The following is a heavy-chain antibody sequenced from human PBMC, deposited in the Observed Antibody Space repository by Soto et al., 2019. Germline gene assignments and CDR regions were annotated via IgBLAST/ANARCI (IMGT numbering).Heavy chain of an antibody. CDR3: ARDPKGFWRGSSYYYYGMDV. D-gene: IGHD3-3*01. CDR2: ICGAGAT. V-gene: IGHV3-53*01. J-gene: IGHJ6*02. CDR1: VFTVSSNY. Sequence: GRSLRLSCASSVFTVSSNYMSWVRQATRKGLEWVSVICGAGATYYAGPVKGRFAISRDTSKNTLFLQMNSLKVEDTAVYYCARDPKGFWRGSSYYYYGMDVWGQGTTVTVSS.